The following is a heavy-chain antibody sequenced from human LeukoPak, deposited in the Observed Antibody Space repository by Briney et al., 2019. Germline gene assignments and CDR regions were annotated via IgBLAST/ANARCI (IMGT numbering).Heavy chain of an antibody. CDR3: ARILFGYSRSWWIMDV. Sequence: ASVKVSCKASGYTFTGYYMHWVRQAPGQGLEWMGWINPNSGGTNYAQKFQGRVTMTRDTSISTAYMELSRLRSDDTAVYYCARILFGYSRSWWIMDVWGKGTTVTVSS. D-gene: IGHD6-13*01. CDR2: INPNSGGT. J-gene: IGHJ6*03. V-gene: IGHV1-2*02. CDR1: GYTFTGYY.